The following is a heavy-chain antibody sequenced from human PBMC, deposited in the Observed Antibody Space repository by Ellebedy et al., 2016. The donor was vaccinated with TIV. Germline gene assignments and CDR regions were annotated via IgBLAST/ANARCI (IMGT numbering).Heavy chain of an antibody. J-gene: IGHJ4*02. Sequence: GESLKISCAASGFSFVNYNMNWVRQAPGKGLEWVSSITGSSSYMFYADSVKGRFTISRDNAKNSLYLQMNSLRAEDTAVYYCSRGIAAVMYWGQGTLVTVSS. D-gene: IGHD6-13*01. V-gene: IGHV3-21*01. CDR2: ITGSSSYM. CDR1: GFSFVNYN. CDR3: SRGIAAVMY.